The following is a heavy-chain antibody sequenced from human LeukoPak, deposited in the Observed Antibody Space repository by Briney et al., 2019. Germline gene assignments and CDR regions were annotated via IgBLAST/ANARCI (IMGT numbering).Heavy chain of an antibody. Sequence: GGSLRLSCAASGFTFSSYGMHWVRQDPGKGLEWVAVISYDGSNKYYADSVKGRFTISRDNSKNTLYLQMNSLRAEDTAVYYCAKDKPDTGSLSYWGQGTLVTVSS. CDR1: GFTFSSYG. D-gene: IGHD3-10*01. J-gene: IGHJ4*02. CDR2: ISYDGSNK. V-gene: IGHV3-30*18. CDR3: AKDKPDTGSLSY.